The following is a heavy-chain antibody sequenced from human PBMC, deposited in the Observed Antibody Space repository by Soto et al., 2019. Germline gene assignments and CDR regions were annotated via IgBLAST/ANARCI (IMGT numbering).Heavy chain of an antibody. CDR3: ARDLDGSGSYYTNY. J-gene: IGHJ4*02. CDR1: GYTFSSIG. D-gene: IGHD3-10*01. V-gene: IGHV1-18*01. Sequence: GASVKVSCKTSGYTFSSIGISWLRQAPGQGLEWMGWISPYKGNTYYAQRLQSRVTMTTDTSTSTAYMELRSLRSDDTAVYFCARDLDGSGSYYTNYWGQGTLVTVSS. CDR2: ISPYKGNT.